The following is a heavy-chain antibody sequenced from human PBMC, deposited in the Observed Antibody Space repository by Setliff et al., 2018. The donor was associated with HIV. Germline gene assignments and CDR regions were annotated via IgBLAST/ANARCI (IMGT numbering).Heavy chain of an antibody. CDR2: INPNSGGT. D-gene: IGHD4-17*01. V-gene: IGHV1-2*02. J-gene: IGHJ4*02. CDR1: GYTFTGYY. Sequence: ASVKVSCKASGYTFTGYYMHWVRQAPGQGLEWMGWINPNSGGTNYTQKLQGRVTMTTDTSTSTAYIELRSLRSDDTAVYYCARDLKYPRYGDLDYWGQGTLVTVSS. CDR3: ARDLKYPRYGDLDY.